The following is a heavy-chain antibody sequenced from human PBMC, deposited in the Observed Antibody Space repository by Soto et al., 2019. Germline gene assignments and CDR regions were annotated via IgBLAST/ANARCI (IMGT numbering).Heavy chain of an antibody. J-gene: IGHJ6*02. CDR2: TYYRSKWYN. Sequence: SQTLSLTCAISGDSVSSNSAAWDWIRQSPSRGLEWLGRTYYRSKWYNDYAVSVKSRITINPDTSKNQFSLQLNSVTPEDTAVYDCAGAISWNYDRSNYYYYGMDVWGQGTTLTVSS. V-gene: IGHV6-1*01. CDR1: GDSVSSNSAA. D-gene: IGHD1-7*01. CDR3: AGAISWNYDRSNYYYYGMDV.